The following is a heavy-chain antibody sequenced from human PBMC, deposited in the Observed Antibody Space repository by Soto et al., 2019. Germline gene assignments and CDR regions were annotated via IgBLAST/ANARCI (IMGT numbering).Heavy chain of an antibody. CDR2: IIPIFGTA. V-gene: IGHV1-69*01. CDR3: ARGGLVVVAATLPYYFDY. D-gene: IGHD2-15*01. Sequence: QVQLVQSGAEVKKPGSSVKVSCKASGGTFSSYAISWVRQAPGQGLEWMGGIIPIFGTANYAQKFQGRVTITEDESTSTAYMELSSLRSEDTAVYYCARGGLVVVAATLPYYFDYWGQGTLVTVSS. CDR1: GGTFSSYA. J-gene: IGHJ4*02.